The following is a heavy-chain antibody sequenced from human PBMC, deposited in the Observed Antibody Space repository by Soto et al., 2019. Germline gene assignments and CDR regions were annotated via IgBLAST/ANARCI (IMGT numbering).Heavy chain of an antibody. CDR2: ISSTTNYI. Sequence: WGSLRLSCAASGFTFTRYSISCVRHSPWKGLEWVSSISSTTNYIYYTDSMKGRFTFSRDNAKNSVYLEMNSLSAEDTAVYYCARETEDLTSNFDYWGQGTLVTVSS. V-gene: IGHV3-21*01. CDR1: GFTFTRYS. J-gene: IGHJ4*02. CDR3: ARETEDLTSNFDY.